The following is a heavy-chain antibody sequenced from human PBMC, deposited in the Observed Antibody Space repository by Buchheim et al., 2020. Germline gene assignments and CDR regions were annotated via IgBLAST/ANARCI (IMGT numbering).Heavy chain of an antibody. D-gene: IGHD3-16*01. J-gene: IGHJ4*02. CDR3: AKLSYWDNDDYAYFDS. V-gene: IGHV3-23*01. CDR1: GFHFSAYA. CDR2: ISDTGRTT. Sequence: EVQLLESGGNSVRPGGSLRLSCVASGFHFSAYAMAWVRQSPGKGLEWVSTISDTGRTTDNADSVRGRFTISSDNSKRPVSLQMESLGAEDTAVYYCAKLSYWDNDDYAYFDSWGQG.